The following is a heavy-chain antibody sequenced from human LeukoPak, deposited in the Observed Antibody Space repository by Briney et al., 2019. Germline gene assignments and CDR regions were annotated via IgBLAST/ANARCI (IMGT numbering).Heavy chain of an antibody. Sequence: ASETLSLTCTVSGASISSFYWSWIRRPPGKGLEWIGYIYYRGSTNYNPSLKSRVTISVDTSKNQFSLKLSSVTAADTAVYYCARARYRWFDPWGQGTLVTVSS. V-gene: IGHV4-59*12. CDR3: ARARYRWFDP. CDR2: IYYRGST. CDR1: GASISSFY. D-gene: IGHD3-16*02. J-gene: IGHJ5*02.